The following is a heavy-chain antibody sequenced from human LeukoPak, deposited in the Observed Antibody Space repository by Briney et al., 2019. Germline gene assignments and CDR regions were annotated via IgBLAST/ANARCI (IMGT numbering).Heavy chain of an antibody. V-gene: IGHV3-7*03. Sequence: GGSLRLSCAASGFTFSSYWMSWVRQAPGKGLEWVANINQGGSERHYVGSVEGRFTISRDNAKNSLYLQVSSLRAEDTAVYYCARDKGGDEGSKFDCWGQGTLVTVSS. J-gene: IGHJ4*02. CDR2: INQGGSER. CDR1: GFTFSSYW. D-gene: IGHD2-21*01. CDR3: ARDKGGDEGSKFDC.